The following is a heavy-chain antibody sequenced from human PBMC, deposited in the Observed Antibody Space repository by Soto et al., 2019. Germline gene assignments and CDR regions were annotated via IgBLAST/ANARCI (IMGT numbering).Heavy chain of an antibody. Sequence: SVKVSCKASGGTFSSYTISWVRQAPGQGLEWMGRIIPILGVANYAQKFQGRVTITADKSTSTAYMELSSLRSEDTAVYYCAREIRPAPLYYYYMDVWGKGTTVTVSS. V-gene: IGHV1-69*04. D-gene: IGHD2-2*01. J-gene: IGHJ6*03. CDR3: AREIRPAPLYYYYMDV. CDR2: IIPILGVA. CDR1: GGTFSSYT.